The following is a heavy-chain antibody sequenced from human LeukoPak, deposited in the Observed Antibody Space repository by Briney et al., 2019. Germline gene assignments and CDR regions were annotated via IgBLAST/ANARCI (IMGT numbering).Heavy chain of an antibody. D-gene: IGHD3-10*01. CDR2: INPSSGGA. J-gene: IGHJ6*03. CDR1: GYTFTGYY. Sequence: ASVKVSCKASGYTFTGYYIHWVRRAPGQGLEWVGRINPSSGGADYAQKFQGRVTMTRDTSISTAYMELSTLISDDTAVYYCAKDAANKVRGLHYFYMDVWGKGTTVTVSS. CDR3: AKDAANKVRGLHYFYMDV. V-gene: IGHV1-2*06.